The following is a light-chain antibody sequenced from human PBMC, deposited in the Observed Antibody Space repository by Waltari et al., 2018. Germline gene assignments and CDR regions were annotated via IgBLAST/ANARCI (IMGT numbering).Light chain of an antibody. Sequence: QSALTQPASVSGPPGQSITISCTGTSSHVGGYNYVSWYQQNPGKAPKLVIHDVSSRTSGTSDRFSGSKSGNTASLIISGLQADDEADYYCSSYTASRLYVFGTGTKVTVL. J-gene: IGLJ1*01. V-gene: IGLV2-14*03. CDR1: SSHVGGYNY. CDR3: SSYTASRLYV. CDR2: DVS.